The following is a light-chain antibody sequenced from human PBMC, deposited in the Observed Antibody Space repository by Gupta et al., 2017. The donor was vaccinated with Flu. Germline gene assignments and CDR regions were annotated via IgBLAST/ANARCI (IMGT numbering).Light chain of an antibody. CDR2: WAS. CDR1: QSVLYSYNNKNY. J-gene: IGKJ3*01. CDR3: QQDYSTLL. Sequence: DIVMTQSPDSLAVSLGERATINCKSSQSVLYSYNNKNYLAWYQQKPGQPPKLLIYWASTRESGVPDRFSGSGSGTDFTLTSSSLQAEDVAVYYFQQDYSTLLFGPGTKVDIK. V-gene: IGKV4-1*01.